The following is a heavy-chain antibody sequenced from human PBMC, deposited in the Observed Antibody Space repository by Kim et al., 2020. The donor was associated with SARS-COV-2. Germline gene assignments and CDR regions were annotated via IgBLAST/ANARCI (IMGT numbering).Heavy chain of an antibody. J-gene: IGHJ3*01. Sequence: STYQADSVKGRFTISRDKSKNTLYLQRNSQRAEDTAVYYCAKGRSAFDVWGRGTLVTVSS. CDR3: AKGRSAFDV. D-gene: IGHD4-17*01. V-gene: IGHV3-23*01. CDR2: ST.